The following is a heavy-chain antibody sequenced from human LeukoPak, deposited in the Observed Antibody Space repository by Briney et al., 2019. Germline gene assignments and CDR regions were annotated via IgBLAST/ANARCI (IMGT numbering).Heavy chain of an antibody. CDR2: INPNSGGT. J-gene: IGHJ5*02. Sequence: ASVKVSCKASGYTFTGYYIHWVRQAPGQGLKWMGWINPNSGGTNYAQKFQGRVTMTRDTSISTAYMELSRLRSDDTAVYYCAKRGYFDRKPFDPWGQGTLVTVSS. D-gene: IGHD3-9*01. CDR3: AKRGYFDRKPFDP. CDR1: GYTFTGYY. V-gene: IGHV1-2*02.